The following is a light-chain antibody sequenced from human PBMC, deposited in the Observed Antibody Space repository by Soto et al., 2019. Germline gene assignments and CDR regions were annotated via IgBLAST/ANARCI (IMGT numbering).Light chain of an antibody. CDR3: QKLGA. J-gene: IGKJ3*01. CDR1: QRVRSCY. Sequence: EIVLTQSPGTLSLSPGERATLSCSASQRVRSCYLAWYPQKPGQAPRLLIYGASSRATGIPDRFSGSGSGTDFTLTISRGGPEDFAVYYCQKLGAFGPGTKVDI. CDR2: GAS. V-gene: IGKV3-20*01.